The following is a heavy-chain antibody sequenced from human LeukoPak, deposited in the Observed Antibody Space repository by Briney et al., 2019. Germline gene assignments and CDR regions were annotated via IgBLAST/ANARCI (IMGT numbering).Heavy chain of an antibody. CDR1: GFTFSSYS. Sequence: GGSLRLSCAASGFTFSSYSMNWVRQAPGKGLEWVSAISSSGGTTYYADSVKGRFTISRDNSKNTLYLQMNSLRAEDTAVYYCAKETTVVAGIYWGQGTLVTVSS. CDR3: AKETTVVAGIY. J-gene: IGHJ4*02. CDR2: ISSSGGTT. V-gene: IGHV3-23*01. D-gene: IGHD4-23*01.